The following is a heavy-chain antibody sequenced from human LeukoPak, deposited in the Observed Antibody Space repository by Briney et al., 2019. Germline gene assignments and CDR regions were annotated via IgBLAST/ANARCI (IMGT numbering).Heavy chain of an antibody. J-gene: IGHJ4*02. Sequence: PSETLSLTCTVSGYSISSGYYWGWIRQPPGKGLEWIGSIYHSGSTYYNPSLKSRVTISVDTSKNQFSLKLSSVTAADTAVYYCARALGQLPSRYWGQGTLVTGSS. D-gene: IGHD2-2*01. CDR2: IYHSGST. CDR1: GYSISSGYY. V-gene: IGHV4-38-2*02. CDR3: ARALGQLPSRY.